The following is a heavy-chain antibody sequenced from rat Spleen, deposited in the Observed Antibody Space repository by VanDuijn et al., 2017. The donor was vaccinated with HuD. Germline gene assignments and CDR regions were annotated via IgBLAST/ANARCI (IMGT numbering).Heavy chain of an antibody. V-gene: IGHV5-20*01. Sequence: EVQLVESGGGLVQPGRSLKLSCAASGFTFSDYYMAWVRQAPTKGLEWVASISYDGGSTYYRDSVKGRFTISRDNAKSSLYLQVDRRRSEDTATYYCTTDRGSYGYFDFWGPGTMVTVSS. CDR3: TTDRGSYGYFDF. CDR2: ISYDGGST. J-gene: IGHJ1*01. CDR1: GFTFSDYY.